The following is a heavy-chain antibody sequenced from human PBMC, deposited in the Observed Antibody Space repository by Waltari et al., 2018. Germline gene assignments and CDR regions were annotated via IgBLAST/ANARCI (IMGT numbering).Heavy chain of an antibody. Sequence: EVQLVQSGAEVKKPGESLKISCKGSGYIFTNYWIGWVRQRPGKCLEWMGIIFPSDSDTRYNPSCQGQVTISADKSINTAYLQWRSLKASDTAMYYCARHGSIGARQNWFDPWGQGTVVTVSS. CDR3: ARHGSIGARQNWFDP. J-gene: IGHJ5*02. D-gene: IGHD6-6*01. CDR2: IFPSDSDT. V-gene: IGHV5-51*01. CDR1: GYIFTNYW.